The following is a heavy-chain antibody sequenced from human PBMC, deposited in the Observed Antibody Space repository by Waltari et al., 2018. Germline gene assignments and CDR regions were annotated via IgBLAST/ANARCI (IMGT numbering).Heavy chain of an antibody. D-gene: IGHD3-10*01. V-gene: IGHV3-48*04. CDR3: ARDAFGDY. Sequence: EVQLVESGGGLVQPGGSLRLSCQAPGFPFNDYTMNWIRQAPGKGLEWVSYITSNSSTVYYADSVKGRFTISRDNAKNSLFLQMNSLRAEDTAVYYCARDAFGDYWGQGTLVTVSS. CDR2: ITSNSSTV. CDR1: GFPFNDYT. J-gene: IGHJ4*02.